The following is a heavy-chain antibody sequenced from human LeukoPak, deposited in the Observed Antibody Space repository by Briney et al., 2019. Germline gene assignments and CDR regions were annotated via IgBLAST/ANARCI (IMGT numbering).Heavy chain of an antibody. CDR1: GFTFDDYA. Sequence: GGSLRLSCAASGFTFDDYAMHWVRQAPGKGLEWVSGISWNSGSIGYADSVKGRFTISRDNAKNSLYLQMNSLRAEDTALYYCAKGRYSSSRGYFQHWGQGTLVTVSS. D-gene: IGHD6-13*01. CDR3: AKGRYSSSRGYFQH. V-gene: IGHV3-9*01. J-gene: IGHJ1*01. CDR2: ISWNSGSI.